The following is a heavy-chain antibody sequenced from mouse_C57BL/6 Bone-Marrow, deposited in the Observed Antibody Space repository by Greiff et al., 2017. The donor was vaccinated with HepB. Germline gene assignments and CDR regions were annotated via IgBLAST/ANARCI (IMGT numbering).Heavy chain of an antibody. Sequence: QVQLQQPGAELVKPGASVKLSCKASGYTFTSYWMHWVKQRPGRGLEWIGRIDPNSGGTKYNEKFKSKATLTVDKPSSTAYMQRSSLTSEDSAVYYCARHYDYDVPYYFDYGGQNTTLTGAS. D-gene: IGHD2-4*01. J-gene: IGHJ2*01. V-gene: IGHV1-72*01. CDR2: IDPNSGGT. CDR3: ARHYDYDVPYYFDY. CDR1: GYTFTSYW.